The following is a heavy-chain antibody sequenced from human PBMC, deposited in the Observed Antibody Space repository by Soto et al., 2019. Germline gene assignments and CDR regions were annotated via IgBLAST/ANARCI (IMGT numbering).Heavy chain of an antibody. V-gene: IGHV4-59*01. CDR3: ATTDARGYSYGSRDY. D-gene: IGHD5-18*01. Sequence: PSETLSLTCTVSGGSMNSYYWSWIRQPPGKGLEWIAYIYYSGSTNYNPSLKSRVTISIDTSKNQFSLKLTSVTAADTAVYYCATTDARGYSYGSRDYWGQGTLVTVS. CDR2: IYYSGST. CDR1: GGSMNSYY. J-gene: IGHJ4*02.